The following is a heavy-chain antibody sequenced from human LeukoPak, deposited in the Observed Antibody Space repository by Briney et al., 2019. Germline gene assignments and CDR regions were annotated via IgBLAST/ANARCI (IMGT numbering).Heavy chain of an antibody. J-gene: IGHJ4*02. CDR1: GFTFSSYA. CDR3: AKALIGTRTFDY. V-gene: IGHV3-23*01. Sequence: GGSLRLSCVASGFTFSSYAMSWVRQPPGEGLEWVSGIIGSSGNTDYADSVRGRFTITTDYADSVKGRFTISRDNSKNTLYLQMNCLRAEDTAVYYCAKALIGTRTFDYWGQGTLLTVSS. CDR2: IIGSSGNT. D-gene: IGHD1-20*01.